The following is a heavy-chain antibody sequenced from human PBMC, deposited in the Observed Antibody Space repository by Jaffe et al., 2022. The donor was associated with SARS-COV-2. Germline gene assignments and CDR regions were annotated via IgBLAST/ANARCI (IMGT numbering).Heavy chain of an antibody. Sequence: QVQLVESGGGVVQPGRSLRLSCAASGFTFSSYAMHWVRQAPGKGLEWVAVISYDGSNKYYADSVKGRFTISRDNSKNTLYLQMNSLRAEDTAVYYCARGTTMIVVVTPFDYWGQGTLVTVSS. V-gene: IGHV3-30*04. D-gene: IGHD3-22*01. CDR3: ARGTTMIVVVTPFDY. CDR2: ISYDGSNK. CDR1: GFTFSSYA. J-gene: IGHJ4*02.